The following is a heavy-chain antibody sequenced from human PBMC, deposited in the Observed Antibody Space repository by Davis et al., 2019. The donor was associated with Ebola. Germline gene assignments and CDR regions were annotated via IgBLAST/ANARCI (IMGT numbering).Heavy chain of an antibody. Sequence: GESLKISCAASGFTFSSYAMSWVRQAPGKGLEWVSAISGSGGSTYYADSVKGRFTISRDNSKNTLYLQMNSLRAEDTAVYYCARVSTDSNYYGFDHYYYGVDVWGQGTTVTVSS. CDR2: ISGSGGST. D-gene: IGHD4-11*01. CDR1: GFTFSSYA. V-gene: IGHV3-23*01. CDR3: ARVSTDSNYYGFDHYYYGVDV. J-gene: IGHJ6*02.